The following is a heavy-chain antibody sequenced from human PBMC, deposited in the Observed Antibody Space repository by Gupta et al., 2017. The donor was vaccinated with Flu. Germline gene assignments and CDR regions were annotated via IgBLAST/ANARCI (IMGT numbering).Heavy chain of an antibody. D-gene: IGHD1-1*01. Sequence: GIPWVRQVSGQGLEWMGWISTYNGDTNYAQRLQGRVTMTTDTSTSTAYMELRSLRSDDTAVYYCARGNWNEDFWGQGTLVTVSS. J-gene: IGHJ4*02. V-gene: IGHV1-18*01. CDR1: G. CDR2: ISTYNGDT. CDR3: ARGNWNEDF.